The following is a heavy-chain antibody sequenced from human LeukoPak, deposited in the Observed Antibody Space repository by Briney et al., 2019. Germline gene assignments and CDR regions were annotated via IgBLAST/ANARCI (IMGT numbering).Heavy chain of an antibody. CDR1: GASISSYY. CDR2: IYYSGST. Sequence: SETLSLTCSVSGASISSYYWGWIRQPPRKGLEWIGSIYYSGSTYYNPSLKSRVTISVDTSKNQFSLKLSSVPAADTAVYYCARHLSLGGTCDYWGQGTLVTVSS. D-gene: IGHD1-1*01. CDR3: ARHLSLGGTCDY. V-gene: IGHV4-39*01. J-gene: IGHJ4*02.